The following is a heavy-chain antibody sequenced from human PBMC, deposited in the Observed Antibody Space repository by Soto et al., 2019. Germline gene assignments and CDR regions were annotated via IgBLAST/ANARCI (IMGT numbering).Heavy chain of an antibody. D-gene: IGHD1-7*01. CDR3: AEFKGFNWNYVFDC. CDR2: RKQEGSEK. CDR1: WFTVISSF. V-gene: IGHV3-7*03. J-gene: IGHJ4*02. Sequence: GGSLTLSGVAAWFTVISSFMGWVHQAPGKGLEWVSNRKQEGSEKYYVDSVKGRFTISRDNAKNSLYLQMNSLRAGSTAVYYCAEFKGFNWNYVFDCWGQGVPVTVS.